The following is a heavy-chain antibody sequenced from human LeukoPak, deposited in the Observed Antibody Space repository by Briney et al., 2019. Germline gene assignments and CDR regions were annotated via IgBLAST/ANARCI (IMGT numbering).Heavy chain of an antibody. V-gene: IGHV3-23*01. CDR1: GFIFIDYA. Sequence: PGGSLRLSCAASGFIFIDYAMSWVRQAPGKGLEWVSGITNSGGITYYADSVKGRFTISRDSSKNTLYLEMNSLRVEDTATYYCAKVSDYYGSGSYYKVLGYWGQGTLVTVSS. J-gene: IGHJ4*02. CDR3: AKVSDYYGSGSYYKVLGY. CDR2: ITNSGGIT. D-gene: IGHD3-10*01.